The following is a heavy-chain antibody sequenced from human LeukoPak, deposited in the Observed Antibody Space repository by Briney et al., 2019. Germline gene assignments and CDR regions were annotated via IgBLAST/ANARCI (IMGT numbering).Heavy chain of an antibody. D-gene: IGHD3-16*01. Sequence: PGGSLRLSCSGSGFNFNNAWMSWVRQAPGKGPEWVGRVKSESDGGTRYYAGPVKGRFTISRDESKTTVYLNMDSLQIEDTAVYYCATEYYDGMYFDGFDIWGQGTMVTVSS. V-gene: IGHV3-15*01. CDR1: GFNFNNAW. CDR3: ATEYYDGMYFDGFDI. J-gene: IGHJ3*02. CDR2: VKSESDGGTR.